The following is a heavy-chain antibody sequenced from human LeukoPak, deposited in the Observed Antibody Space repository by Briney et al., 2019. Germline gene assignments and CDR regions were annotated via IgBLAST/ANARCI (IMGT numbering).Heavy chain of an antibody. CDR3: ARYSGSEGQIDY. Sequence: PSETLSLTCAGYGGSFSGYYWSWIRQPPGKGLEWIGEINHSGSTNYNPSLKSRVTISVDTSKNQFSLKLSSVTAADTAVYYCARYSGSEGQIDYWGQGTLVTVSS. D-gene: IGHD5-12*01. CDR2: INHSGST. J-gene: IGHJ4*02. CDR1: GGSFSGYY. V-gene: IGHV4-34*01.